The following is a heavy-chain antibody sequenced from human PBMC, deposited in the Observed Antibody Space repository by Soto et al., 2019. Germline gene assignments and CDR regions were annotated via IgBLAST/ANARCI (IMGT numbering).Heavy chain of an antibody. J-gene: IGHJ6*02. D-gene: IGHD2-2*01. V-gene: IGHV3-15*07. Sequence: PGGSLRLSCAASGFTFSNAWMNWVRQAPGKGLEWVGRIKSKTDGGTTDYAAPVKGRFTISRDDSKNTLYLQMNSLKTEDTAVYYCTTLVNRYCSSTSCFPVSHYGMDVWGQGTTVTVSS. CDR3: TTLVNRYCSSTSCFPVSHYGMDV. CDR1: GFTFSNAW. CDR2: IKSKTDGGTT.